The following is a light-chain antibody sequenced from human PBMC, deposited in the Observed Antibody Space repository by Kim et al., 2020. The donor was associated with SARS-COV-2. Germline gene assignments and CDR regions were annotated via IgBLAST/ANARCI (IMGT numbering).Light chain of an antibody. Sequence: RATLNCKSSQTVLYNSNNKNYLAWYQQKPGQAPKLLIYWASIRESRVSDRFSGSGSETDFTLTISSLQAEDVAVYYCQQYYSTPPSFGQGTKLEIK. J-gene: IGKJ2*03. CDR3: QQYYSTPPS. CDR2: WAS. V-gene: IGKV4-1*01. CDR1: QTVLYNSNNKNY.